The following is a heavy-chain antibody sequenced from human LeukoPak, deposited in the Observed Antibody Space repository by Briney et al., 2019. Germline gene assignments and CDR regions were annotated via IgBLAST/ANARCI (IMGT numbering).Heavy chain of an antibody. CDR2: IYYSGST. CDR3: ARGSYDILTGYYPLNY. J-gene: IGHJ4*02. V-gene: IGHV4-61*01. CDR1: GGSVSSGSYY. Sequence: SETLSLTCTVSGGSVSSGSYYWSWIRQPPGKGLEWIGYIYYSGSTNYNPSLKSRVAISVDMSKNQFSLKLSSVTAADTAVYYCARGSYDILTGYYPLNYWGQGTLVTVSS. D-gene: IGHD3-9*01.